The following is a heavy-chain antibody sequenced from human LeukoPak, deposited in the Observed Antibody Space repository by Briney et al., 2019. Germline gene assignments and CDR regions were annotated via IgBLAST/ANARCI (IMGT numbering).Heavy chain of an antibody. CDR1: GFTFSSYE. D-gene: IGHD5-18*01. CDR2: ISSSGSTI. V-gene: IGHV3-48*03. Sequence: TGGSLRLSCAASGFTFSSYEMNWVRQAPGKGLEWVSYISSSGSTIYYADSVKGRFTISRDNAKNSLYLQMNSLRAEDTAVYYCASRGYSYGPYGMDVWGQGTTVTASS. J-gene: IGHJ6*02. CDR3: ASRGYSYGPYGMDV.